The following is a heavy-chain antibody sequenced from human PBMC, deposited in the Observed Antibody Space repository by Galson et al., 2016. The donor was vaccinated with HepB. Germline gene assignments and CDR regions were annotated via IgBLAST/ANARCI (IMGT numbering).Heavy chain of an antibody. CDR2: IYYSGRT. Sequence: SETLSLTCIVSGGSISSSDYYWVWIRQYPGKGLEWIGSIYYSGRTHYNPSLKSRVTISVDTSKNHFSLKLSSVTAADTAVYYCARVKATGSGGYIYYYYGMDVWGQGTTVTVSS. CDR3: ARVKATGSGGYIYYYYGMDV. V-gene: IGHV4-39*07. J-gene: IGHJ6*02. CDR1: GGSISSSDYY. D-gene: IGHD2-15*01.